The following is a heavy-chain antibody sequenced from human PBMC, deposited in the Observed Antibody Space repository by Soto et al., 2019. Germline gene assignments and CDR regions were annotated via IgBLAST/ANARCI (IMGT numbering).Heavy chain of an antibody. CDR2: IIPIFGTA. Sequence: QVQLVQSGAEVKKPGSSVKVSCKASGGTFSSYAISWVRQAPGQGLEWMGGIIPIFGTANYAQKFQGRVTITADESTSTADMELSSLRSEDPAVYYCAGPQYSSSWAPYGMDVWVQGTTVTVSS. D-gene: IGHD6-6*01. CDR1: GGTFSSYA. J-gene: IGHJ6*02. CDR3: AGPQYSSSWAPYGMDV. V-gene: IGHV1-69*12.